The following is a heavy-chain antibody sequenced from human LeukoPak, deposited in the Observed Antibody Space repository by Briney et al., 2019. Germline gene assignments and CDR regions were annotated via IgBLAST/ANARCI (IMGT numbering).Heavy chain of an antibody. CDR1: GFTFSSYW. Sequence: GGSLRLSCAASGFTFSSYWMHWVRQAPGKGLVWVSRINSDGSSTSYADSVKGRFTISRDNAKNSLYLQMNSLRAEDTAVYYCARDKGYDILTGYSSYFDYWGQGTLVTVSS. D-gene: IGHD3-9*01. V-gene: IGHV3-74*01. CDR3: ARDKGYDILTGYSSYFDY. CDR2: INSDGSST. J-gene: IGHJ4*02.